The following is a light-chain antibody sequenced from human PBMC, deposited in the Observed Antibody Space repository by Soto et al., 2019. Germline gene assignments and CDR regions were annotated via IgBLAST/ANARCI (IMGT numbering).Light chain of an antibody. CDR1: QSISSN. CDR3: QQSHSTPRT. J-gene: IGKJ1*01. CDR2: AAS. V-gene: IGKV1-39*01. Sequence: DIQMTQSPSSLSASVGDRVTITCRASQSISSNLNWYQQKPGRAPDLLIYAASSLHSGVPSRFSGSASGTDFTLTISSLQPEDSATYYCQQSHSTPRTFGQRTKVEIK.